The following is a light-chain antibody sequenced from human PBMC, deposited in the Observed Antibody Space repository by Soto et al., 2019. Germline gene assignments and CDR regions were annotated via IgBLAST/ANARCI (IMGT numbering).Light chain of an antibody. Sequence: EIVLTQSAGTLSLSPGERATLSCRARQSVSSSYLAWYQQKPGQAPRLLIYGASSRATGIPDRFSGSGSGTDFTLTISRLEPEDFAVYYCQQYGSSRWTFGQGTKVEIK. CDR1: QSVSSSY. V-gene: IGKV3-20*01. J-gene: IGKJ1*01. CDR3: QQYGSSRWT. CDR2: GAS.